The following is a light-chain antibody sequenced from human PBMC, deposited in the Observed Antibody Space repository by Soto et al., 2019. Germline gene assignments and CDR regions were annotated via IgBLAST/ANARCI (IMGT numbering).Light chain of an antibody. J-gene: IGKJ1*01. CDR2: GAS. V-gene: IGKV3-20*01. CDR3: QQHGSSPT. Sequence: EIVLTQSPGTLSLSPGERATLSCRASQSVSSSYLAWYQQKPGQAPRLLIYGASRRATGIPDRFSGSGSGTDFTLTISRLEPEDFAVYYWQQHGSSPTFGQGTKVEIK. CDR1: QSVSSSY.